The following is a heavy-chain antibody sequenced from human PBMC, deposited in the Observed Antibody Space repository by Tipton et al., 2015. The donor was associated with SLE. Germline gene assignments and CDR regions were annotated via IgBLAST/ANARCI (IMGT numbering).Heavy chain of an antibody. D-gene: IGHD2/OR15-2a*01. CDR3: AMSARNYAFDI. J-gene: IGHJ3*02. V-gene: IGHV3-11*04. CDR2: ISHSSKTI. Sequence: SLRLSCAASGIINSDYNIKWNRQAPGKGLEWITYISHSSKTIRYVDSVKGRFTISRDNAKNSLFLHMNSLRVEDTAVYYGAMSARNYAFDIWGHFTLVTVSS. CDR1: GIINSDYN.